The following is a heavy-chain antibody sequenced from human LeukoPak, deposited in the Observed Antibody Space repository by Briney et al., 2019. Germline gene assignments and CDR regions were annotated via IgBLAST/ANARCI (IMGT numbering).Heavy chain of an antibody. D-gene: IGHD6-25*01. CDR1: GYTFTGYD. V-gene: IGHV1-2*02. CDR2: INPNSGDT. CDR3: AREGGANWFDP. J-gene: IGHJ5*02. Sequence: ASVKVSCKASGYTFTGYDMNWVRQAPGQGLEWMGWINPNSGDTNYAQKFQGRVTMTRDTSISTAYMELSRLRSDDTAVYYCAREGGANWFDPWGEGNLVTVSS.